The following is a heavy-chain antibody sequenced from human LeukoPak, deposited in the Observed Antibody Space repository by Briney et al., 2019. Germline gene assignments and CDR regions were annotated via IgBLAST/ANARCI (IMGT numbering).Heavy chain of an antibody. Sequence: QPGGSLRLPCAASGFTFSNYAMSWVRQAPGKGLEWVSAISGSGGSTYYADSVKGRFTISRDNSKNTLYLQMNSLRAEDTAVYYCAKDGMGAFLEWLPFDYWGQGTLVTVSS. CDR2: ISGSGGST. CDR1: GFTFSNYA. J-gene: IGHJ4*02. D-gene: IGHD3-3*02. V-gene: IGHV3-23*01. CDR3: AKDGMGAFLEWLPFDY.